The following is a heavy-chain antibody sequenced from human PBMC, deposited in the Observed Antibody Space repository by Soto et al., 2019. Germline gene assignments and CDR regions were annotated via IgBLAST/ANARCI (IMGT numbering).Heavy chain of an antibody. J-gene: IGHJ4*02. CDR2: MNPNSGNT. D-gene: IGHD2-2*01. CDR1: GYTFTSYD. V-gene: IGHV1-8*01. Sequence: ASVKVSCKASGYTFTSYDINWVRQATGQGLEWMGWMNPNSGNTGYAQEFQGRVTMTRNTSISTAYMELSSLRSEDTAVYYCASGVPAATFSLWGQGTLVTVSS. CDR3: ASGVPAATFSL.